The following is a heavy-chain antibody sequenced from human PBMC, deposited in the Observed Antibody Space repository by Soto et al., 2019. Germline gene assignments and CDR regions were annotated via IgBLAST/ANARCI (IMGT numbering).Heavy chain of an antibody. D-gene: IGHD3-9*01. CDR3: ARDKDWAFDY. Sequence: GGSLRLSCAASGFTFSSYSIVWVRQAPGKGLEWVSYIFTTGTTIYYADSVKGRFTVSRDNAKNSLFLLLNSLRAEDTAVYYCARDKDWAFDYWGLGTLVTVSS. V-gene: IGHV3-48*03. CDR1: GFTFSSYS. CDR2: IFTTGTTI. J-gene: IGHJ4*02.